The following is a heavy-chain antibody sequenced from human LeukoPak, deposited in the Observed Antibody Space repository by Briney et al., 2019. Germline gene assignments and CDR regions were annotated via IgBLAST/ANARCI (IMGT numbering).Heavy chain of an antibody. Sequence: GGSLRLSCAASGFTFSSYAMHWVRQAPGKGLEWVAVISYDGSNKYYADSVKGRFTISRDNSKNTLYLQMNSLRAEDTAVYYCARPYSSSWYDAFDIWGQGTMVTVSS. CDR1: GFTFSSYA. CDR3: ARPYSSSWYDAFDI. CDR2: ISYDGSNK. V-gene: IGHV3-30*04. D-gene: IGHD6-13*01. J-gene: IGHJ3*02.